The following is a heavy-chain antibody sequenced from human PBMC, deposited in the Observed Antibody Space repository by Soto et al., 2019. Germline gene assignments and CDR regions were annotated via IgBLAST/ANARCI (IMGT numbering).Heavy chain of an antibody. V-gene: IGHV3-30*18. J-gene: IGHJ6*02. CDR3: AKGPAIVLVPAAMNYYYGMDV. D-gene: IGHD2-2*01. CDR2: ISYDGSNK. CDR1: GFTFSSYG. Sequence: QVQLVESGGGVVQPGRSLRLSCAASGFTFSSYGMHWVRQAPGKGLEWVAVISYDGSNKYYADSVKGRFTISRDNSKNTLYLQMNSRRAVDTAVYYCAKGPAIVLVPAAMNYYYGMDVWGQGTTVTVSS.